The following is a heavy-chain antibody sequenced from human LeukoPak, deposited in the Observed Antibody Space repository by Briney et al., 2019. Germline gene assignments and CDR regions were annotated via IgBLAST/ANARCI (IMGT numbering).Heavy chain of an antibody. CDR2: ISGSGGST. CDR1: GFTFTSYA. Sequence: GGSLRLSCAASGFTFTSYAMSWVRQAPGRGLEWVSAISGSGGSTYYADSVKGRFTISRDNSKNTLSLEMNSLRAEDTAVYYCAKGISYYDNSGYSRWGQGTLVTVSP. V-gene: IGHV3-23*01. D-gene: IGHD3-22*01. J-gene: IGHJ4*02. CDR3: AKGISYYDNSGYSR.